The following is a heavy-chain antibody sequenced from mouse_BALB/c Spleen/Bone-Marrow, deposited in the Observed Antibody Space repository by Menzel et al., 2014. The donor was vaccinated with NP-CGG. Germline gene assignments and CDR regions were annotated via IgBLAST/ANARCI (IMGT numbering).Heavy chain of an antibody. J-gene: IGHJ4*01. CDR3: TMRYYAMYY. Sequence: QVQLQQSGAELARPGASVKMSCQASGYTFTRYTMHWEKQRPGQGLEWIGYINPSSAYTNYNQKFKDKATLTADKSSSTDYMQLSSLTSEDSAVYYCTMRYYAMYYWGQGTSVTVSS. V-gene: IGHV1-4*01. CDR2: INPSSAYT. CDR1: GYTFTRYT.